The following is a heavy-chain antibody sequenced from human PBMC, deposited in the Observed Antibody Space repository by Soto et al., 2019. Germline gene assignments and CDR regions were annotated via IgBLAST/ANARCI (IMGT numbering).Heavy chain of an antibody. CDR3: ARDDYPYYDDSSGYHFDY. CDR2: ISDSSSTI. D-gene: IGHD3-22*01. V-gene: IGHV3-48*01. CDR1: GFTFNSYN. J-gene: IGHJ4*02. Sequence: GGSLRLSCAASGFTFNSYNMNWVRQAPGKGLEWVSYISDSSSTIHYADSVKGRFTISRDNAKNSLYLQMNSLRAEDTAVYYCARDDYPYYDDSSGYHFDYWGQGALVTVSS.